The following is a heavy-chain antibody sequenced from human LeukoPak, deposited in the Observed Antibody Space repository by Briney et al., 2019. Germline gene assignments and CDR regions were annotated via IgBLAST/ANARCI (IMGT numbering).Heavy chain of an antibody. J-gene: IGHJ6*02. CDR3: AKITISYGMDV. D-gene: IGHD3-3*01. V-gene: IGHV4-4*07. Sequence: SETLSLTCTVSGGPISSYYWSWIRQPAGKGLEWIGRIYTSGSTNYNPSLKSRFTMSVDTSKNQFSLKLSSVTAADTAVYYCAKITISYGMDVWGQGTTVTVSS. CDR1: GGPISSYY. CDR2: IYTSGST.